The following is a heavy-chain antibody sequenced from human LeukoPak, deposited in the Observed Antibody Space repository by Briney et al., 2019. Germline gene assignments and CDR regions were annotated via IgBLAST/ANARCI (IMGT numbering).Heavy chain of an antibody. Sequence: ASVKVSCKASGYTFTGYYMHWVRQAPGQGLEWMGWINTNSGGTNYAQKFQGRVTMTRDTSISTAYMELSRLRSDDTAVYYCARAPGDIVVVPAAIRAFDIWGQGTMVTVSS. CDR2: INTNSGGT. V-gene: IGHV1-2*02. D-gene: IGHD2-2*02. CDR1: GYTFTGYY. J-gene: IGHJ3*02. CDR3: ARAPGDIVVVPAAIRAFDI.